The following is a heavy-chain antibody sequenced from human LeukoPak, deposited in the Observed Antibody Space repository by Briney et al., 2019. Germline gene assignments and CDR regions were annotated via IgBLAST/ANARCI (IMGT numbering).Heavy chain of an antibody. D-gene: IGHD6-13*01. CDR2: ISYDGSNK. J-gene: IGHJ5*02. CDR1: GFTFSSYA. Sequence: PGRSLRLSCAASGFTFSSYAMHWVRQAPGKGLEWVAVISYDGSNKYYADSVKGRFTISRDNSKNTLYLQMNSLRAEDTAVYYCARDAKYSSSWFNWFDPWGQGTLVTVSS. CDR3: ARDAKYSSSWFNWFDP. V-gene: IGHV3-30-3*01.